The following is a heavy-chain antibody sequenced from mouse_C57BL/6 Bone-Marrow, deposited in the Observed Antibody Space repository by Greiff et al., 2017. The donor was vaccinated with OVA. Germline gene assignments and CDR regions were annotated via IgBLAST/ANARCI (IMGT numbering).Heavy chain of an antibody. J-gene: IGHJ2*01. CDR3: AREVYDYSLFDY. Sequence: EVKLVESGGGLVKPGGSLKLSCAASGFTFSDYGMHWVRQAPEKGLEWVAYISSGSSTIYYADTVKGRFTISRDNAKNTLFLQMTSLRSEDTAMYYCAREVYDYSLFDYWGQGTTLTVSS. D-gene: IGHD2-4*01. CDR2: ISSGSSTI. V-gene: IGHV5-17*01. CDR1: GFTFSDYG.